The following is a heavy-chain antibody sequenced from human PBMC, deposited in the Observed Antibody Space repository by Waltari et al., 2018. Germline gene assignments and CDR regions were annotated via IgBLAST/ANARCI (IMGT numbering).Heavy chain of an antibody. CDR1: VASISSSNS. J-gene: IGHJ4*02. CDR3: ARELGN. CDR2: IYTSGST. Sequence: QLQLQESGPGLVKPSQTLSRTCAVSVASISSSNSWTWIRRPAGKGLEWIGLIYTSGSTNYNPSLKSRVTISVDASKNQFSLKLSSVTAADTAVYYCARELGNWGQGTLVTVSA. V-gene: IGHV4-61*02.